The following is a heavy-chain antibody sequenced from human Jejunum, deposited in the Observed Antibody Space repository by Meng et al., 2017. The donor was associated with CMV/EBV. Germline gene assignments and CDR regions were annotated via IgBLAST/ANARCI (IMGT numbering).Heavy chain of an antibody. J-gene: IGHJ4*02. CDR2: IATGDRFGARTT. CDR1: GFSFTSYE. Sequence: GFSFTSYEFNWVRQAPGKGLEWVSYIATGDRFGARTTYYADSVKGRFTISRDNSENTLYLQMNSLRAEDTAVYYCAREDGRGDFDYWGQGTLVTVSS. CDR3: AREDGRGDFDY. D-gene: IGHD3-10*01. V-gene: IGHV3-48*03.